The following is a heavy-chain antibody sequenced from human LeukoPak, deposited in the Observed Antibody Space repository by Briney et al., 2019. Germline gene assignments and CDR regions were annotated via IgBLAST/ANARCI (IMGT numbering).Heavy chain of an antibody. D-gene: IGHD2-15*01. V-gene: IGHV4-59*12. CDR1: GGSISYYY. CDR2: IYYSGST. CDR3: ARGLAAYVMY. Sequence: PSETLSLTCTVSGGSISYYYWSWIRQPPGKGLEWIGYIYYSGSTNYNPSLKSRVTISVDTSKNQVSLRLSSVTAADTAVYYCARGLAAYVMYWGKGTLVTVSS. J-gene: IGHJ4*02.